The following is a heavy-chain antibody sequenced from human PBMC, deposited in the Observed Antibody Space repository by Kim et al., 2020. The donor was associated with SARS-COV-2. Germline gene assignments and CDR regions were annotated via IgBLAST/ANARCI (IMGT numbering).Heavy chain of an antibody. CDR3: ARKGAAGTTFYYYGMDV. D-gene: IGHD6-13*01. CDR1: GGSISSYY. CDR2: IYYSGST. Sequence: SETLSLTCTVSGGSISSYYWSWIRQPPGKGLEWIGYIYYSGSTNYNPSLKSRVTISVDTSKNQFSLKLSSVTAADTAVYYCARKGAAGTTFYYYGMDVWGQGTTVTVSS. J-gene: IGHJ6*02. V-gene: IGHV4-59*01.